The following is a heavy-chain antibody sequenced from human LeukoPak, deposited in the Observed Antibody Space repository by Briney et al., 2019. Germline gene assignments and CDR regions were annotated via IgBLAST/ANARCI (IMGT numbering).Heavy chain of an antibody. D-gene: IGHD4-17*01. V-gene: IGHV1-2*02. CDR1: GYTFTGYY. Sequence: SVKVSCKASGYTFTGYYLHWVRQAPGQGVEWRGWINTNSGGTNYAQKFQGRVTMTRDTSINTAYIGLSPLRSDETAVYYCARQISNGERLWYWGPGTLVTVSS. CDR3: ARQISNGERLWY. J-gene: IGHJ4*02. CDR2: INTNSGGT.